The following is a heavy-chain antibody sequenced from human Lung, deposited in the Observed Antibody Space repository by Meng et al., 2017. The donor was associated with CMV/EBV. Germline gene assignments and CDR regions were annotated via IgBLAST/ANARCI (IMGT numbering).Heavy chain of an antibody. J-gene: IGHJ4*02. CDR2: IYGGGGT. V-gene: IGHV3-53*01. D-gene: IGHD3-22*01. CDR1: GFTVSSNH. CDR3: GREGSGGYYLDS. Sequence: GGSXRLXCAASGFTVSSNHMSWVRQAPGEGLEWVSVIYGGGGTYYADSAACRFTISRDNPKNTLYLQMNSLRAEDTAVYYCGREGSGGYYLDSWGQGTLVTVSS.